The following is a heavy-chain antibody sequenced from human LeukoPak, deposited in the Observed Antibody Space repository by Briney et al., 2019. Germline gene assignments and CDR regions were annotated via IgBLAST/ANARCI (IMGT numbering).Heavy chain of an antibody. J-gene: IGHJ4*02. Sequence: PGGSLRLSCAASGFTFSNYGMSWVRQAPGKGLEWVSGINDSGGITYYADSVKGRFTISRDNSKNTVYVQMDSLRAEDTALYYCAKTHSSGLIKYWGQGTLVTVSS. CDR1: GFTFSNYG. V-gene: IGHV3-23*01. D-gene: IGHD6-19*01. CDR3: AKTHSSGLIKY. CDR2: INDSGGIT.